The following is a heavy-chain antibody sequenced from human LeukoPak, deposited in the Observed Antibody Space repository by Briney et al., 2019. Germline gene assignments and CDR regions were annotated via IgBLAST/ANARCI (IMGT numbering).Heavy chain of an antibody. CDR1: EFTFSSYA. CDR2: ISGTGGST. Sequence: PGGSLRLSCAASEFTFSSYAMSWVRQAPGKGLEWVSAISGTGGSTYYADSVRGRFTISRDNSKNTLYLQMNSLRAEDTAVYYCAELGITMIGGVWGKGTTVTISS. CDR3: AELGITMIGGV. J-gene: IGHJ6*04. D-gene: IGHD3-10*02. V-gene: IGHV3-23*01.